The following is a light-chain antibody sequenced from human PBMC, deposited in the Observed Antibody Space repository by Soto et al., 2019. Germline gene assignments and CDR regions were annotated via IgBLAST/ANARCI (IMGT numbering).Light chain of an antibody. CDR2: GAS. CDR3: QQANSFPLT. Sequence: IQMTQSPSSVSASVGDRVIITCRASQAFSNLLAWYQQKPGKAPKLLIYGASTLQGGVPSRFSGSESGTEFTLTISSLQPDDFAIYYCQQANSFPLTFGGGTKVDI. CDR1: QAFSNL. J-gene: IGKJ4*01. V-gene: IGKV1-12*01.